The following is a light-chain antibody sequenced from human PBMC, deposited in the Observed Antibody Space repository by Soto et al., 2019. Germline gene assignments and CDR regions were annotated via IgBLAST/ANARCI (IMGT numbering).Light chain of an antibody. CDR1: QNIRSR. CDR3: QQHNNWPPWT. CDR2: DAS. Sequence: DFQMTQSPSTLSASVVDRVTITCRASQNIRSRLAWFQQKPGKAPKLLIYDASSLESGVPQRFSGSGSGTQFTLTINSLQSDDFAVYYCQQHNNWPPWTFGPGTKVDIK. J-gene: IGKJ1*01. V-gene: IGKV1-5*01.